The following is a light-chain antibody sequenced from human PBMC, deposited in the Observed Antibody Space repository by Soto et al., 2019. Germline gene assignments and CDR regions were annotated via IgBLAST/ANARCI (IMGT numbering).Light chain of an antibody. J-gene: IGKJ1*01. CDR2: AAS. CDR1: QGIGNA. CDR3: LQDYNYPWT. V-gene: IGKV1-6*01. Sequence: AIQMTQSPSSLSASVGDRVSISCRASQGIGNALGWYQQKPGKAPKLLIYAASSLQSGFPSRFSGSGSGTDFTLTISSLQPEDFATYYCLQDYNYPWTFGQGTKVDIK.